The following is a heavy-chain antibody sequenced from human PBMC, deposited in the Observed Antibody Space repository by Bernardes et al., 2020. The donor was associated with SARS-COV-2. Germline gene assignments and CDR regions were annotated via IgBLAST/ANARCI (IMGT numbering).Heavy chain of an antibody. J-gene: IGHJ5*02. V-gene: IGHV1-18*01. D-gene: IGHD5-12*01. CDR1: GYSFTNYV. CDR2: ISVYNGNT. Sequence: ASVKVSCKASGYSFTNYVINWVRQAPGQGLEWMGCISVYNGNTNYAQKFQGRVTMTTDTSTSTAYMDLRSLTFDDTAVYYCARGSVAMSEDWFDPWGQGTLVTVSS. CDR3: ARGSVAMSEDWFDP.